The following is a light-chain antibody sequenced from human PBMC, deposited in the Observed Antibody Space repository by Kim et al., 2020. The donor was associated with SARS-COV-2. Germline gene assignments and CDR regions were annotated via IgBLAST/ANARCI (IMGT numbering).Light chain of an antibody. CDR3: NSRDSSGNHLWV. Sequence: LGQTVRSTCQGDSLRSYYASWYQQKPGQAPVLVIYGKNNRPSGIPDRFSGSSSGNTASLTITGAQAEDEADYYCNSRDSSGNHLWVFGGGTKLTVL. V-gene: IGLV3-19*01. CDR2: GKN. J-gene: IGLJ3*02. CDR1: SLRSYY.